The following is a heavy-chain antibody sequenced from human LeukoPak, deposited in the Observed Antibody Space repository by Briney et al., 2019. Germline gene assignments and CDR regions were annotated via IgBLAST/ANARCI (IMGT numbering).Heavy chain of an antibody. CDR2: ISGSGLNT. CDR3: VKDIGTVGASPFDY. Sequence: GGSLRLSCAASGFTFTNSALGWVRQAPGKGLEWVSVISGSGLNTYYTDSVKGRFTISRDNSKNTLSLQMNSLRAEDTAVYYCVKDIGTVGASPFDYWGQGTLVSVSS. CDR1: GFTFTNSA. J-gene: IGHJ4*02. D-gene: IGHD1-26*01. V-gene: IGHV3-23*01.